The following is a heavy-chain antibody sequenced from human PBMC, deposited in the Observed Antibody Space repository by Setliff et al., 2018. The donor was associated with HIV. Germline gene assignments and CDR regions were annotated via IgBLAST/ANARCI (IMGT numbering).Heavy chain of an antibody. Sequence: NPSETLSLTCTVSGGSISSHCWNWIRQSPGRGLEWIGYIFTSGSTKYNPSLQSRVTMSIDTSKNQFSLKLTSVTAADTAVYYCARRIDNSGSFPDKNWFDTWGQGSLVTVSS. CDR2: IFTSGST. CDR3: ARRIDNSGSFPDKNWFDT. CDR1: GGSISSHC. V-gene: IGHV4-4*09. J-gene: IGHJ5*02. D-gene: IGHD3-10*01.